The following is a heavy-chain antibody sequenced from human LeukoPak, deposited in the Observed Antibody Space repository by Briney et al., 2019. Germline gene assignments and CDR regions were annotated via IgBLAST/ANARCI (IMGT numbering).Heavy chain of an antibody. J-gene: IGHJ4*02. CDR2: ISYDGSNK. V-gene: IGHV3-30-3*01. CDR3: AKGSHGGGSFDY. CDR1: GFTFSSYA. Sequence: GGSLRLSCAASGFTFSSYAMHWVRQAPGKGLEWVAVISYDGSNKYYADSVKGRFTISRDNSKNTLYLQMNSLRAEDTAVYYCAKGSHGGGSFDYWGQGTLVTVSS. D-gene: IGHD3-16*01.